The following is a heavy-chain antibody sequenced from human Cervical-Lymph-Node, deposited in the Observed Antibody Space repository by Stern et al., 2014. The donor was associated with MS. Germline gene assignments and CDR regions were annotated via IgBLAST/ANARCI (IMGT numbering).Heavy chain of an antibody. J-gene: IGHJ4*02. Sequence: EVQLVESGAEVKKPGESLKISCKGSGYNFASYWIGWVRQGTGKGLEWMGSINPDDSDARYAPSFKGQVTMSADKSIGTAYLQWSSLKASDTAFYFCARKGTYGLDYWGQGALVTVSS. CDR2: INPDDSDA. CDR3: ARKGTYGLDY. D-gene: IGHD3-10*01. CDR1: GYNFASYW. V-gene: IGHV5-51*01.